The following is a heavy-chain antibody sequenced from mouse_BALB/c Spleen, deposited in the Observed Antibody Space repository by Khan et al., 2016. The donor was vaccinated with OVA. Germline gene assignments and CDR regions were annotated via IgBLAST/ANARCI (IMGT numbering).Heavy chain of an antibody. CDR2: IWGGGGT. D-gene: IGHD2-14*01. CDR1: GFSLSRYN. Sequence: QVQLKESGPGLVAPSQSLSITCTVSGFSLSRYNVHWVRQPPGKGLEWLGMIWGGGGTDYNPALKSRLSISKDNSKSQVFLKMNSLQTDDTAMYYCARAYYRYDGYYAMDYWGQGTSVNVSS. J-gene: IGHJ4*01. CDR3: ARAYYRYDGYYAMDY. V-gene: IGHV2-6-4*01.